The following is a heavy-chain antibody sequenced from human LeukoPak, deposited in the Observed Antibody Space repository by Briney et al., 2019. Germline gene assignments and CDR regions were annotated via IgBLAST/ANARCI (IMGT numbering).Heavy chain of an antibody. CDR3: ARLPSYDILTGYPLNWFDP. Sequence: SETLSLTCTVSGGSISSYYWSWIRQPPGKGLEWIGYISYSGSTNYNPSLKSRVTISVDTSKNQFSLKLSSVTAADTAVYYCARLPSYDILTGYPLNWFDPWGQGTLVTVSS. CDR2: ISYSGST. V-gene: IGHV4-59*08. J-gene: IGHJ5*02. D-gene: IGHD3-9*01. CDR1: GGSISSYY.